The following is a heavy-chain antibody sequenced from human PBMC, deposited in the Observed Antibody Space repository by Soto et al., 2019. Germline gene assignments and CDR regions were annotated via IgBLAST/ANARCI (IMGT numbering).Heavy chain of an antibody. CDR1: GFTFSSYA. V-gene: IGHV3-30-3*01. CDR2: ISYDGSNK. CDR3: ARPLWRDDYNWGYFDF. D-gene: IGHD4-4*01. J-gene: IGHJ2*01. Sequence: QVQLVESGGGVVKPGRSLRLSCAASGFTFSSYAMHWVRQAAGKGLEWVAVISYDGSNKNYADSVKGRFTISRDNSKNTLYLQMNRLRTEHPAVYYCARPLWRDDYNWGYFDFWGRGTLVTVSS.